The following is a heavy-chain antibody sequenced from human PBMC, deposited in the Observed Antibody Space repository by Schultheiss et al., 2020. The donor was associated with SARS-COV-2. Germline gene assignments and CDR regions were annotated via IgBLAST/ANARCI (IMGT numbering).Heavy chain of an antibody. V-gene: IGHV3-23*01. CDR2: ISGSGGST. D-gene: IGHD4-17*01. CDR1: GFTFSSYA. Sequence: GGSLRLSCAASGFTFSSYAMSWVRQAPGKGLEWVSAISGSGGSTYYADSVKGRFTISRDNSKNTLYLQMNSLRAEDTAVYYCAKTVTVTKSGPYYYYYGMDVWGQGTTVTVSS. CDR3: AKTVTVTKSGPYYYYYGMDV. J-gene: IGHJ6*02.